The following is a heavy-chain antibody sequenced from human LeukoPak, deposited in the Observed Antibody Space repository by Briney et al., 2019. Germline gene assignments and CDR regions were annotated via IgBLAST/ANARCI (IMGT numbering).Heavy chain of an antibody. Sequence: GAALEISFQGSGCRFTSYWIGWVRPLPGKGLGWMGIIYPGDSDTRYSPSFQGQVTISADKSISTAYLQWSSLKASDTAMYYCARHPGIAVAGAYYYYGMDVWAKGPRSPSP. V-gene: IGHV5-51*01. J-gene: IGHJ6*02. CDR3: ARHPGIAVAGAYYYYGMDV. CDR2: IYPGDSDT. CDR1: GCRFTSYW. D-gene: IGHD6-19*01.